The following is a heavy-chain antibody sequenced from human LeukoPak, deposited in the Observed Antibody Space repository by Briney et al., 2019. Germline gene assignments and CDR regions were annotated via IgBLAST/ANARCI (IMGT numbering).Heavy chain of an antibody. D-gene: IGHD3-22*01. CDR3: TRHNYDRGGNGASDI. CDR1: GFTVGGPD. V-gene: IGHV3-73*01. J-gene: IGHJ3*02. CDR2: IRSKTNNYAT. Sequence: GGSLSLSCAASGFTVGGPDIHWVRQASGKGLEWVGHIRSKTNNYATADAASVKGRFTFSRPDSKNTAYIQRNSLKTEDTAVYYCTRHNYDRGGNGASDIWGEASLVTVSS.